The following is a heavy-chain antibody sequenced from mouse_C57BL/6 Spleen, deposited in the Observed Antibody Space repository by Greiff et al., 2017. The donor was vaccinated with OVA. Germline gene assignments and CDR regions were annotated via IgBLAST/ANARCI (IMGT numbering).Heavy chain of an antibody. CDR3: ARFITTVVATYWYFDV. V-gene: IGHV1-80*01. CDR2: IYTGAGDP. Sequence: VQLQQSGAELVKPGASVKISCKASGYAFSSYWMNWVQQRPGKGLEWIGQIYTGAGDPNSNGKLKGKATLTADKSSSTAYMQLSSLTSEDSAIYFCARFITTVVATYWYFDVWGTGTTVTVSS. J-gene: IGHJ1*03. D-gene: IGHD1-1*01. CDR1: GYAFSSYW.